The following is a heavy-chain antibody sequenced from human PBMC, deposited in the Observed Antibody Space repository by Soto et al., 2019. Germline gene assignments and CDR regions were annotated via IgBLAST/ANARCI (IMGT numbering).Heavy chain of an antibody. D-gene: IGHD5-12*01. CDR1: GFIFSNYG. V-gene: IGHV3-30*18. Sequence: PGGSLRLSCAASGFIFSNYGMHWVRLAPGKGLEWVAVISYDGSDKRYADSVRGRFTISRDNSKNTLFLQVTSLRAEDTAVYYCAKELSGYDPGFEYWGQGTPVTVSS. CDR3: AKELSGYDPGFEY. J-gene: IGHJ4*02. CDR2: ISYDGSDK.